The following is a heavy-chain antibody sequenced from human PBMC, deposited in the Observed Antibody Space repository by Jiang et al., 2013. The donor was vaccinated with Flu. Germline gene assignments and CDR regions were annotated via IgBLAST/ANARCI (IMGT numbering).Heavy chain of an antibody. CDR2: ISYDGSNK. V-gene: IGHV3-30*01. Sequence: QLLESGGGVVQPGRSLRLSCAASGFTFSSYAMHWVRQAPGKGLEWVAVISYDGSNKYYADSVKGRFTISRDNSKNTLYLQMNSLRAEDTAVYYCARGAYCGGDCYSGPPKFYFDYWGQGTLVTVSS. CDR1: GFTFSSYA. J-gene: IGHJ4*02. CDR3: ARGAYCGGDCYSGPPKFYFDY. D-gene: IGHD2-21*02.